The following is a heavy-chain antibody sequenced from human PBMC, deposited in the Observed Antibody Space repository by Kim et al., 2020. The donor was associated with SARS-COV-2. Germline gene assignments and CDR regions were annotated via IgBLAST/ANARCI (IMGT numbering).Heavy chain of an antibody. CDR2: NDGRTT. CDR3: VRGMPSY. Sequence: NDGRTTRYADSGKGRSTITRDNAKNTVYLQLNSLRVDDTAVYYCVRGMPSYWGQGALVTVSS. D-gene: IGHD2-2*01. V-gene: IGHV3-74*01. J-gene: IGHJ4*02.